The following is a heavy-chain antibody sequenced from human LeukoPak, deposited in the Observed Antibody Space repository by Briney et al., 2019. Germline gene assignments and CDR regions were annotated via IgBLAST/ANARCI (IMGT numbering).Heavy chain of an antibody. Sequence: KPGGSLRLSCTASGFTFSNAWMSWVRRAPGKGLEWVGRIKSKNDGGTTDYAAPVKGRVTISRDDSKNTLYLQMNSLKTEDTALYYCTTFPSGFDIWGQGTMVTVSS. J-gene: IGHJ3*02. CDR2: IKSKNDGGTT. D-gene: IGHD3-3*01. V-gene: IGHV3-15*05. CDR1: GFTFSNAW. CDR3: TTFPSGFDI.